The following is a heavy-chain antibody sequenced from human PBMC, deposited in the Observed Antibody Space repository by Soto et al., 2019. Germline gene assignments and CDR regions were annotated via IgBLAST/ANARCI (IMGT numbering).Heavy chain of an antibody. V-gene: IGHV4-59*01. CDR1: GGSISSYY. J-gene: IGHJ6*02. D-gene: IGHD5-18*01. CDR3: ARDTSMKDYGMDV. Sequence: SETLSLTCTVSGGSISSYYWSWIRQPPGKGLEWIGYIYYIGSTNYNPSLKSRVTMSVDTSKRQFSLKLSSVTAADTAVYYCARDTSMKDYGMDVWGQGTTVTVSS. CDR2: IYYIGST.